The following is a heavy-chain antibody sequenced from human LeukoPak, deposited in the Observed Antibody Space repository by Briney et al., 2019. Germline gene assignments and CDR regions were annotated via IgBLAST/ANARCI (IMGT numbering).Heavy chain of an antibody. CDR2: INSDGKST. Sequence: GGSLRLSCAASGFTFSNYWMHWVRQAPGKGLAWVARINSDGKSTNYADSVKGRFTISRDNAKNSLYLQMNSLRVEDTAVYYCATYTNWVAGDVWGQGTTVSVSS. V-gene: IGHV3-74*01. D-gene: IGHD1-1*01. CDR3: ATYTNWVAGDV. CDR1: GFTFSNYW. J-gene: IGHJ6*02.